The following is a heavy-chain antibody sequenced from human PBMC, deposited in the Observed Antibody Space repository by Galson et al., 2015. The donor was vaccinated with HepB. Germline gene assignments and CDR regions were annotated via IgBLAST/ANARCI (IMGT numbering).Heavy chain of an antibody. CDR1: GYTFTGYY. CDR2: INPNTGDT. V-gene: IGHV1-2*02. CDR3: AREANYYDSSAYLLV. Sequence: SVKVSCKASGYTFTGYYLHWVRQPPGQGLEWMGWINPNTGDTNYAQKFQGRVTMTRDTSISTAYMELSRLRSDDTAVYYCAREANYYDSSAYLLVWGQGTLVTVSS. J-gene: IGHJ4*02. D-gene: IGHD3-22*01.